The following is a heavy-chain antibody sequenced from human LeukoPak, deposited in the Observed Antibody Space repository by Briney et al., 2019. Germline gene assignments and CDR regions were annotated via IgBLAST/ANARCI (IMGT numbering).Heavy chain of an antibody. J-gene: IGHJ4*02. V-gene: IGHV3-7*01. D-gene: IGHD2-2*01. CDR3: APHCSSASCPDY. CDR1: GFTFNIYW. CDR2: INQDGSEK. Sequence: GGSLRLSCAASGFTFNIYWMSWVRQTPGKGLERVANINQDGSEKYYVDSVKGRFTISRDNARNSLYLQMNSLRTEDTSVYYCAPHCSSASCPDYWGQGTLVTVSS.